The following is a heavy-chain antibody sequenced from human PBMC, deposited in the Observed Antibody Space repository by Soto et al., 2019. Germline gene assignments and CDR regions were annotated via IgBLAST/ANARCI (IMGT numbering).Heavy chain of an antibody. CDR3: ARGMTTVTTLDY. CDR1: CGSISTYS. D-gene: IGHD4-4*01. V-gene: IGHV4-30-2*01. CDR2: IYQSGST. J-gene: IGHJ4*02. Sequence: TSETLSLPWTVSCGSISTYSWSCIRQPAGKGLEWSAYIYQSGSTYYNPSLKSRITISLDRSKNQLSLKLSSVTATDTAVYYCARGMTTVTTLDYWGQGTLVTVSS.